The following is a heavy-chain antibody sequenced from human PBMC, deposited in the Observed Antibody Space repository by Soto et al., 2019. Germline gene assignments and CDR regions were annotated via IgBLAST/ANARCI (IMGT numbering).Heavy chain of an antibody. V-gene: IGHV3-74*01. J-gene: IGHJ4*02. CDR2: INGDGSST. CDR1: GFTFNSHW. Sequence: EVQLVESGGGLVQPGGSLRLSCVPSGFTFNSHWMHWVRQAPGKGLVWVSRINGDGSSTSYADSVRGRFTISRDNAKNTLYLQMNSLIAEDTAVYYCARDPRDGYHSPPDYWGQGTLVTVSS. CDR3: ARDPRDGYHSPPDY. D-gene: IGHD5-12*01.